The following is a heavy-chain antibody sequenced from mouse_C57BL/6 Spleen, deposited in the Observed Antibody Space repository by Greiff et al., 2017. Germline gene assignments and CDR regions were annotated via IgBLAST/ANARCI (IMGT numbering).Heavy chain of an antibody. CDR3: AREDGTRYFDV. CDR1: GFTFSSYA. J-gene: IGHJ1*03. Sequence: VQLVESGGGLVKPGGSLKLSCAASGFTFSSYAMSWVRQTPEKRLEWVATISDGGSYTYYPDNVKGRFTISRDNAKNNLYLQMSHLKAEDTAMYYCAREDGTRYFDVWGTGTTVTVSS. D-gene: IGHD4-1*01. CDR2: ISDGGSYT. V-gene: IGHV5-4*01.